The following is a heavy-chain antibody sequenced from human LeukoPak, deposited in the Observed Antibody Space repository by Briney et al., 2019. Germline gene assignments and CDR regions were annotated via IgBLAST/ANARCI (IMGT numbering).Heavy chain of an antibody. Sequence: SETLSLTCTVSGGSIRSYYWSWIRQPAGKGLEWIGRIYTSGSTNYNPSLKSRVTMSVDTSKNPCSLKLSSVTAADTAVYYCARDVEARSPGGYYYYHMDVWGEGTTVTVSS. D-gene: IGHD2-15*01. CDR3: ARDVEARSPGGYYYYHMDV. V-gene: IGHV4-4*07. J-gene: IGHJ6*03. CDR1: GGSIRSYY. CDR2: IYTSGST.